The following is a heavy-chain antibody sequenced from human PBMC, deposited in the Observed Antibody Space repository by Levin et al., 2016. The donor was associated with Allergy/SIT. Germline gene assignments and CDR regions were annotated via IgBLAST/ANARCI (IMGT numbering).Heavy chain of an antibody. Sequence: GESLKISCAASGFTFGTYVMNWVRQAPGKGLEWVSAISGSGGSTFYADSVKGRFTVSRDNSKNTLYLQMNSLRAEDTAIYYCAKSYYDTSGYWGYWGQGTLVTVSS. V-gene: IGHV3-23*01. J-gene: IGHJ4*02. D-gene: IGHD3-22*01. CDR3: AKSYYDTSGYWGY. CDR1: GFTFGTYV. CDR2: ISGSGGST.